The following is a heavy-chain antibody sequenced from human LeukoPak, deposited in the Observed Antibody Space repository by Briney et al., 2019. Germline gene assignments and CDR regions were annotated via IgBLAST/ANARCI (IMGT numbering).Heavy chain of an antibody. D-gene: IGHD6-13*01. CDR1: GYTFTSYD. J-gene: IGHJ4*02. CDR3: ARDFLAAAGTT. Sequence: ASVKVSCKASGYTFTSYDINWVRQATGQGLEWMGWMNTNSGNTGYAQKFQGRVTMTRNTSISTAYMELSSLRSEDTAVHYCARDFLAAAGTTWGQGTLVTVSS. V-gene: IGHV1-8*01. CDR2: MNTNSGNT.